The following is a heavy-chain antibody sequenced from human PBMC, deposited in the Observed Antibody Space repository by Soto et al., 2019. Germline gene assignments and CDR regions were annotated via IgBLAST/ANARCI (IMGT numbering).Heavy chain of an antibody. D-gene: IGHD1-20*01. CDR1: GGSISGSYYY. Sequence: SETLSLTCAVSGGSISGSYYYWAWLRQSPGKGPEWIGSVFYTGFTSYNPSLESRVAVSVDTSKSQFSLKLSAVTAADTAVYYCATSQKGYNWNYFDHWGQGALVTVSS. V-gene: IGHV4-39*01. J-gene: IGHJ4*02. CDR2: VFYTGFT. CDR3: ATSQKGYNWNYFDH.